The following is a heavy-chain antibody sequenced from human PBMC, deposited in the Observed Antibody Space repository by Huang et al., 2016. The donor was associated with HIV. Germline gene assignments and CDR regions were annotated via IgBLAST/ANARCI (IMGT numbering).Heavy chain of an antibody. CDR3: ARDATKNPRGWFDP. Sequence: QVHLQQWGAGLLKSAETLSLTCAVYGGSLSGYYWSWLRQTPGKGLEWIGEINHLGSPNYNPGLKSRVSISMDGSKKQFSLKLRSISDADTAVYFCARDATKNPRGWFDPWGQGTLVTVSS. V-gene: IGHV4-34*02. CDR2: INHLGSP. D-gene: IGHD3-10*01. J-gene: IGHJ5*02. CDR1: GGSLSGYY.